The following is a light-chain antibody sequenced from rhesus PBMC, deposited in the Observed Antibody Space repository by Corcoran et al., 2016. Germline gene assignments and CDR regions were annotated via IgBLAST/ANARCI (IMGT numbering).Light chain of an antibody. J-gene: IGKJ1*01. CDR1: QGISSY. CDR3: QQYNTLPRT. Sequence: DNQMTQSPSSLSASVGDRITITCRASQGISSYLNWYQQKPGKAPKLLIYNANRLESGVPSRFSGSGSGTEFTLTISSLPPEDFATYYCQQYNTLPRTFGQGTKVEIK. CDR2: NAN. V-gene: IGKV1-32*05.